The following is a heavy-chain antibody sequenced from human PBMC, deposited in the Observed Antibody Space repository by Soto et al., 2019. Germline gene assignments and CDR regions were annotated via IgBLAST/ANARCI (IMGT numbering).Heavy chain of an antibody. D-gene: IGHD2-2*01. Sequence: QVQLQQWGAGLLKPSETLSLTCAVYGGSFSGYYWTWIRQSPEKGLEWIGEVNHSGTTYYNPSLETRVTIPVHTPKTQFSLKMSSVTAADTAVYYCARGIGYCSSINCYSSRRLRFDSWGQGTLVTVSS. CDR3: ARGIGYCSSINCYSSRRLRFDS. J-gene: IGHJ4*02. V-gene: IGHV4-34*01. CDR1: GGSFSGYY. CDR2: VNHSGTT.